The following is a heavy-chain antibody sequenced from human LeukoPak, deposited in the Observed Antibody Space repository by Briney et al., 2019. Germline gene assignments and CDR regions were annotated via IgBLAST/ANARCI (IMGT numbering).Heavy chain of an antibody. V-gene: IGHV1-24*01. CDR1: GYTLTELS. D-gene: IGHD3-22*01. CDR3: ATVNFYYYDGSAYATFFDY. CDR2: FDPEVGET. Sequence: ASVKVSCKASGYTLTELSMRWVRQAPGKGLEWMGGFDPEVGETIYAQKFQGRVTMTEDTSTDTAYMELDSLRSEDTAVYYCATVNFYYYDGSAYATFFDYWGQGTLVTVSS. J-gene: IGHJ4*02.